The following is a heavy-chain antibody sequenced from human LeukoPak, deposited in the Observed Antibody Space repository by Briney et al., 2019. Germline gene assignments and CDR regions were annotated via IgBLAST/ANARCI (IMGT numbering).Heavy chain of an antibody. Sequence: SETLSLACTVSGGSISSYYWSWIRQPPGKGLEWIGYIYYSGSTNYNPSLKSRVTISVDTSKNQFSLKLSSVTAADTAVYYCARTKWDWFDPWGQGTLVTVSS. CDR1: GGSISSYY. CDR2: IYYSGST. J-gene: IGHJ5*02. D-gene: IGHD2-8*01. V-gene: IGHV4-59*08. CDR3: ARTKWDWFDP.